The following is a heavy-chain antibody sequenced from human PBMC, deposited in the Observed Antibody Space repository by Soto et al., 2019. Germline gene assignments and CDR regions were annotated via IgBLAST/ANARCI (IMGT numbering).Heavy chain of an antibody. CDR1: GHSMSGDVW. CDR2: TKSTGST. CDR3: ARKTGGYAPFDD. V-gene: IGHV4-28*01. Sequence: QVQLRESGPGLVKPSDTLSLTCVVSGHSMSGDVWWGWIRQPPGRGLEGIGYTKSTGSTHYNPSLARRVTMSGDTSRNQWSLKLSSVTAVETAVYYCARKTGGYAPFDDWGQGTLGTVSS. J-gene: IGHJ4*02. D-gene: IGHD5-18*01.